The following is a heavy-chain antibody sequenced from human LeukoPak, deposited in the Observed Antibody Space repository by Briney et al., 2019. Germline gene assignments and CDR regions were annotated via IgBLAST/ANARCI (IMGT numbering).Heavy chain of an antibody. CDR1: GYTFTSYA. J-gene: IGHJ4*02. D-gene: IGHD3-3*01. Sequence: ASVKVSCKASGYTFTSYAMHWVRQAPGQRLEWMGWINAGNGNTKYSQKFQGRVTITRDTSASTACMELSSLRSEDTAVYYCARTLPFDFWSGYPTFYFDYWGQGTLVTVSS. CDR3: ARTLPFDFWSGYPTFYFDY. V-gene: IGHV1-3*01. CDR2: INAGNGNT.